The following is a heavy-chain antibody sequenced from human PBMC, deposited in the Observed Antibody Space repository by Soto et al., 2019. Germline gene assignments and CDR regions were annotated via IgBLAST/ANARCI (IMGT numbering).Heavy chain of an antibody. Sequence: EVQLVESGGGLVQPGGSLRLSCTASGFTFSSYWMSWVRQAPGKGLEWVANIKHDGSEKNYVDSVKGRFTISTENAKNSVFLQMNSLRAEDTAVYYCARQGGRRTYYYYYGMDVWGQGTTVTVSS. CDR2: IKHDGSEK. V-gene: IGHV3-7*01. CDR3: ARQGGRRTYYYYYGMDV. J-gene: IGHJ6*02. D-gene: IGHD3-16*01. CDR1: GFTFSSYW.